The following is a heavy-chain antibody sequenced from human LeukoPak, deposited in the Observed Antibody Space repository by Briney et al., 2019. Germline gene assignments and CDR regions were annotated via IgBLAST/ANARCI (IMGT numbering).Heavy chain of an antibody. Sequence: SVKVSCKASGGTFSSYAISWVRQAPGQGLEWMGGIIPIFGTANYAQKFQGRVTITADESTSTAYMELSSLRSEDTAVYYCARDRKSGEWDLVPWGQGTLVTVSS. CDR1: GGTFSSYA. CDR2: IIPIFGTA. CDR3: ARDRKSGEWDLVP. V-gene: IGHV1-69*01. J-gene: IGHJ4*02. D-gene: IGHD1-26*01.